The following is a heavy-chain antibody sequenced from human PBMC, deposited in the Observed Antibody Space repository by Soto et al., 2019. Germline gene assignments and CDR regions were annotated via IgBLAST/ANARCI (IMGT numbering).Heavy chain of an antibody. CDR1: GLTFRDAW. J-gene: IGHJ4*01. V-gene: IGHV3-15*07. D-gene: IGHD3-10*01. Sequence: EVQLVESGGGLVKPGGSLRLSCVVSGLTFRDAWVNWVRQAPGEGLEWVGRIRGTTNGGTTDYAAPVKGRFIISRDDSKNTVYLQSNSLKVEDTAIYHCTTDLKWSGGDYWGQGTLVSVSS. CDR3: TTDLKWSGGDY. CDR2: IRGTTNGGTT.